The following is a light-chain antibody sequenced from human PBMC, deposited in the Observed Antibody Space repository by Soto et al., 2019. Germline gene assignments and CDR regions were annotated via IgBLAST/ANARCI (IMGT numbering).Light chain of an antibody. CDR2: GAS. Sequence: ETVLTQSPCTLSLSPGARATLSCRASQSVINSYLAWYQQIPGQPPRLLIYGASTRATGVPDRFSGSGSGTDFTLTISRLEPEDFAVYYCLQYGTAPYTFGKGTKVEIK. CDR3: LQYGTAPYT. J-gene: IGKJ2*01. CDR1: QSVINSY. V-gene: IGKV3-20*01.